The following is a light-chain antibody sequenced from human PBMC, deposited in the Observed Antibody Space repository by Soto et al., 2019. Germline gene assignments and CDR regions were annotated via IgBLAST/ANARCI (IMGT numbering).Light chain of an antibody. V-gene: IGLV7-46*01. CDR2: DTS. J-gene: IGLJ1*01. Sequence: QAVVTQEPSLTVSPVGTVTLTCGSSTGTVTSGHYPYWFQQKPGHAPRGLIFDTSNQHSWTPARFSGSLLGGKAALTLSGAQPEDEAEDYCLLSYSGARLYVFGTGTKVTV. CDR3: LLSYSGARLYV. CDR1: TGTVTSGHY.